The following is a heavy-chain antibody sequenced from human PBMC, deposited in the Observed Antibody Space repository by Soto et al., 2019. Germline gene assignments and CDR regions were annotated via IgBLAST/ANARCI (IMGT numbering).Heavy chain of an antibody. J-gene: IGHJ6*02. CDR3: ASWGAAPYYYYGMDV. CDR1: GGTFSSYA. Sequence: GASVKVSCKASGGTFSSYAISWVRQAPGQGLEWMGGIIPIFGTANYAQKFQGRVTITADESTSTAYMELSSLRSEDTAVYYCASWGAAPYYYYGMDVWGQGTTVTVSS. D-gene: IGHD6-6*01. V-gene: IGHV1-69*13. CDR2: IIPIFGTA.